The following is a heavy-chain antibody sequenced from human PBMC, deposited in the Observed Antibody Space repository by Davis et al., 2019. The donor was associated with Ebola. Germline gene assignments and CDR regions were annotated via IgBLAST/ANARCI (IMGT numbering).Heavy chain of an antibody. D-gene: IGHD3-10*01. CDR2: IYYSGST. J-gene: IGHJ4*02. Sequence: PSETLSLTCTVSGGSISSGDYYWSWIRQPPGQGLEWLGYIYYSGSTYYNPSLQNRVTISVDTSKNQFSLELSSVTAADTAVYYCARVHYYGSKSVDFWGQGTLVTVSS. CDR3: ARVHYYGSKSVDF. CDR1: GGSISSGDYY. V-gene: IGHV4-30-4*01.